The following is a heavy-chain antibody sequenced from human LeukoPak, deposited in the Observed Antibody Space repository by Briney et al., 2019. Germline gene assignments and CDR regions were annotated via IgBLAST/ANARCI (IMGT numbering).Heavy chain of an antibody. J-gene: IGHJ4*02. Sequence: ASVKVSCKAFGYSFTKFGISWVRQAPGQGLEWIGWNSAYDGNTKYAQNLQGRVTMTTDTSTTTAYMELRSLRSDDTAVYFCARDPSNSVGSRIYFDYWGQGTLVTVS. CDR2: NSAYDGNT. CDR3: ARDPSNSVGSRIYFDY. V-gene: IGHV1-18*01. D-gene: IGHD2-15*01. CDR1: GYSFTKFG.